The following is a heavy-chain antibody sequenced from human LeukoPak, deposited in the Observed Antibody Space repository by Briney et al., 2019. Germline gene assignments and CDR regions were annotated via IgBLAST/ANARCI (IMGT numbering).Heavy chain of an antibody. Sequence: PSETLSLTCTVSGGSISSSSYYWGWIRQPPGKGLEWIGSIYYSGSTYYNPSLKSRVTISVDTSKNQFSLKLSSVTAADTAVYYCAREGNYDSSGYPALWAYFDIWGQGTMVTVSS. D-gene: IGHD3-22*01. CDR1: GGSISSSSYY. CDR3: AREGNYDSSGYPALWAYFDI. V-gene: IGHV4-39*02. CDR2: IYYSGST. J-gene: IGHJ3*02.